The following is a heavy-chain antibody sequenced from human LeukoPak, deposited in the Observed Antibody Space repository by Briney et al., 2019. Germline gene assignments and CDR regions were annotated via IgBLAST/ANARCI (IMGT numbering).Heavy chain of an antibody. CDR2: ISYDGSNK. Sequence: QPGGSLRLSCAASGFTFSSYAMHWVRQAPGKGLEWVAVISYDGSNKYYADSVKGRFTISRDNSKNTLYLQMNSLRAEDTAVYYCARDREKFDYWGQGTLVTVSS. CDR1: GFTFSSYA. J-gene: IGHJ4*02. V-gene: IGHV3-30-3*01. CDR3: ARDREKFDY.